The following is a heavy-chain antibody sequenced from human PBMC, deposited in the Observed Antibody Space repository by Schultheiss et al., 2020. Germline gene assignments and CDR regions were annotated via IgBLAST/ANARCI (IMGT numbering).Heavy chain of an antibody. J-gene: IGHJ4*02. CDR3: ARVGAVAAPYYFDY. CDR2: IYTSGST. V-gene: IGHV4-4*07. Sequence: SATLALACTVSGGSISRYYWSWIRQPPGKGLEWIGRIYTSGSTNYNPSLKSRLTISVDTSKNQFSLKLSSVTAADTAVYYCARVGAVAAPYYFDYWGEGTLVTVSS. D-gene: IGHD6-19*01. CDR1: GGSISRYY.